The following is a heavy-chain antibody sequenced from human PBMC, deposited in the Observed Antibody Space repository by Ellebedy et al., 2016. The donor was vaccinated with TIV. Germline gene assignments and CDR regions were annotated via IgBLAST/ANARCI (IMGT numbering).Heavy chain of an antibody. CDR3: TRDLTNIVSGDY. J-gene: IGHJ4*02. D-gene: IGHD5/OR15-5a*01. CDR2: INPNSGGT. Sequence: AASVKVSCKTSGYTFTDYYIHWVRHAPGQGLEWMAWINPNSGGTNYAQNFQGRVTVTRDTSTSTAFLELSRLRSDDTAVYYCTRDLTNIVSGDYWGQGTLVTVSS. CDR1: GYTFTDYY. V-gene: IGHV1-2*02.